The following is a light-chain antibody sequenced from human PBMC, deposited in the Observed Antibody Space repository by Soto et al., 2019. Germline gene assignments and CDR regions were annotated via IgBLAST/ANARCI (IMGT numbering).Light chain of an antibody. J-gene: IGKJ2*01. Sequence: DIVMTQSPDSLAVSLGERANINCTSSQSVLSSSNNKNYLAWYQQKPGQPPKLLIYWASTRESGVPDRFSGSGSGTDFTLTISSLQAEDVAVYYCQQYYSTPYTFGQGTKLEIK. CDR1: QSVLSSSNNKNY. CDR3: QQYYSTPYT. V-gene: IGKV4-1*01. CDR2: WAS.